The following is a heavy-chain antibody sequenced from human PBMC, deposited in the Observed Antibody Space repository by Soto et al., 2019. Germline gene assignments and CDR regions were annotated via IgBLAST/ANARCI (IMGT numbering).Heavy chain of an antibody. CDR2: ISSSSDYK. V-gene: IGHV3-21*01. CDR3: ARSAGYCTDTSCEKGWFDS. D-gene: IGHD2-8*02. Sequence: VQLVESGGGLVKPGGSLRLSCEGSGFMFSSYNMNWVRQAPGRGLEWVSFISSSSDYKYYEDAVKGRFTISRDNDKNSVYLQMNSLRAEDAGLYYCARSAGYCTDTSCEKGWFDSWGQGTLVTVSS. CDR1: GFMFSSYN. J-gene: IGHJ5*01.